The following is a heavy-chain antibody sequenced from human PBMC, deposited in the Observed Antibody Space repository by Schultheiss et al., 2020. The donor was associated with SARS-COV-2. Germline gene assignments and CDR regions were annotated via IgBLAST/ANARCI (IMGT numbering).Heavy chain of an antibody. CDR1: GGSFSGYY. V-gene: IGHV4-34*01. J-gene: IGHJ4*02. Sequence: SETLSLSCAVYGGSFSGYYWSWIRQPPGKGLEWIGEINHSGSTNYNPSLKSRVTISQDTTKNQFSLKLSSVTAADTAVYYCARDNLGQVGAEAYFDYWGQGTLVTVSS. D-gene: IGHD1-26*01. CDR2: INHSGST. CDR3: ARDNLGQVGAEAYFDY.